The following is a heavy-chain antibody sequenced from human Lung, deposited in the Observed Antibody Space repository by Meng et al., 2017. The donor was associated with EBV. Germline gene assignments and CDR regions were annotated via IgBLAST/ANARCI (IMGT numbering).Heavy chain of an antibody. Sequence: EVQLVESGGGLVKPGESLILSCAASGFIFSNYNMNWVRQAPGKGLEWVSSISSGNSYIYYADSVKGRFTISRDNAKNSLSLQMNSLRAEDTAVYYCARLSGTGWFDPWGQGTLVTVSS. CDR3: ARLSGTGWFDP. J-gene: IGHJ5*02. CDR2: ISSGNSYI. D-gene: IGHD1-7*01. V-gene: IGHV3-21*02. CDR1: GFIFSNYN.